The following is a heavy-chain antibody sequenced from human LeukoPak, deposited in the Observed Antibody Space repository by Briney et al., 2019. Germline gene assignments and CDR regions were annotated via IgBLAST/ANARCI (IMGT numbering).Heavy chain of an antibody. CDR3: AKVGYYDSSGYPDY. CDR1: GFTFSSYA. CDR2: ISGSGGST. D-gene: IGHD3-22*01. V-gene: IGHV3-23*01. J-gene: IGHJ4*02. Sequence: GGSLRLSCAASGFTFSSYAMSWVRQAPGKGLEWVSAISGSGGSTYYADSVKGRFTISRDNSKNTLYLQMNSLRAEDTAVYYCAKVGYYDSSGYPDYWGQATLVTVSS.